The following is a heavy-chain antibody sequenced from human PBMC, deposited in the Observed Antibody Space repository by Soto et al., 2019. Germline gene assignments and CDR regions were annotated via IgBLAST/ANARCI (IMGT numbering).Heavy chain of an antibody. CDR1: GFTFSSYA. J-gene: IGHJ6*02. V-gene: IGHV3-23*01. Sequence: EVQLLESGGGLVRPGGSLRLSCAASGFTFSSYAMTWVRQAPGKGLEWVSGVSGTGGSAYYADSVKGRFTISRDKSTNTLYLQMNSLRAEDTAVYYCAKWGGGGYARDGYYYGMDVWGQGTTVTVSS. D-gene: IGHD5-12*01. CDR3: AKWGGGGYARDGYYYGMDV. CDR2: VSGTGGSA.